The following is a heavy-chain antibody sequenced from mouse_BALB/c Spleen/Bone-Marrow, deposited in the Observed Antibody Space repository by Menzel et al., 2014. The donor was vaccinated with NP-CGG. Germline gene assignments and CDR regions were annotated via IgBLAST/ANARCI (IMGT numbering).Heavy chain of an antibody. CDR1: GYIFTNYY. J-gene: IGHJ3*01. D-gene: IGHD6-2*01. CDR2: INPGNGGT. Sequence: QVHVKQSGAELVKPGASVKLSCKTSGYIFTNYYIYWVKQRPGQGLEWIGEINPGNGGTNFNERFKSKATLTVDKSSTTAYILHTSLASEDSAVYYCARGSPYWGQGTLVTVSA. CDR3: ARGSPY. V-gene: IGHV1-53*01.